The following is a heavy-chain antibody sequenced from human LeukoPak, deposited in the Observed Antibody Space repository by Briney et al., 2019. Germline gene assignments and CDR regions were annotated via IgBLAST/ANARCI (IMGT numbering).Heavy chain of an antibody. D-gene: IGHD3-10*01. CDR1: GFTFSDYY. CDR3: ARAGYYYGSGSHFDY. V-gene: IGHV3-11*01. CDR2: ISSSGSTI. Sequence: GGSLRLSCAASGFTFSDYYMSWIRQAPGKGLEWVSYISSSGSTIDYADSVKGRFTISRDNAKNSLYLQMNSLRAEDTALYYCARAGYYYGSGSHFDYWGQGTLVTVSS. J-gene: IGHJ4*02.